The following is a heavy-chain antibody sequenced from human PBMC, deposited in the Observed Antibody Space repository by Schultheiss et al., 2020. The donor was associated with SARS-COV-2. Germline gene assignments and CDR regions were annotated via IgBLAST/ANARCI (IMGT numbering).Heavy chain of an antibody. Sequence: GGSLRLSCAASGFTVSSNYMSWVRQAPGKGLEWVSVIYSGGSTYYADSVKGRFTISRDNAKNSLYLQMNSLRAEDTAVYYCASSLRYFDWLLDYWGQGTLVTVSS. CDR3: ASSLRYFDWLLDY. CDR1: GFTVSSNY. D-gene: IGHD3-9*01. J-gene: IGHJ4*02. V-gene: IGHV3-53*01. CDR2: IYSGGST.